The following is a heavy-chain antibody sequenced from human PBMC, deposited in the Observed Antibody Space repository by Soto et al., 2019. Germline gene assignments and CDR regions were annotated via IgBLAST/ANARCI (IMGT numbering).Heavy chain of an antibody. D-gene: IGHD6-6*01. Sequence: QVQLQESGPGLVKPSGTLSLTCAVSGGSISTSNWWSWVRQPPGMRLEWIGEIYHRGSTNYNPSPRSRVTISVDKSKNQFFLNLSSVTAADTALYYCARDSLSLRSSSGNWFDPWGQGILVTVSS. CDR3: ARDSLSLRSSSGNWFDP. CDR1: GGSISTSNW. CDR2: IYHRGST. V-gene: IGHV4-4*02. J-gene: IGHJ5*02.